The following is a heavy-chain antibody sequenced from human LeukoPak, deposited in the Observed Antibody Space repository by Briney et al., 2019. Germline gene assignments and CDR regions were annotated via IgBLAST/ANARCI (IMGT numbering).Heavy chain of an antibody. CDR1: GFTFNNYA. CDR3: VNRGDYDYVWGSYRLYY. D-gene: IGHD3-16*02. Sequence: GGSLRLSCAASGFTFNNYATSWVRQAPGKGLEWVSAISGSGGSTYYADSVKGRFTISRDNSKNTLYLQINSLRAEDTAVYYCVNRGDYDYVWGSYRLYYWGQGTLVTVSS. J-gene: IGHJ4*02. CDR2: ISGSGGST. V-gene: IGHV3-23*01.